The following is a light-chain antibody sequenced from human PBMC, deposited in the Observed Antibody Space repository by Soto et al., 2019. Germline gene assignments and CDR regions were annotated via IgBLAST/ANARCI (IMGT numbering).Light chain of an antibody. J-gene: IGKJ1*01. CDR3: QQYGSSRP. V-gene: IGKV3-20*01. CDR2: DAS. CDR1: QTVRNNY. Sequence: EIGLTQSPATLSLSPGERATLSFRASQTVRNNYLAWYQQKPGQAPRLLIYDASSRATGIPDRFSGSGSGTDFTLTISRLEPEDFAVYYCQQYGSSRPFGQGTKV.